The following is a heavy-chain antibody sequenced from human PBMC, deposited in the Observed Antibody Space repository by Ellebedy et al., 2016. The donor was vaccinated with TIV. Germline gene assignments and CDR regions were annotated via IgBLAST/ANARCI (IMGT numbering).Heavy chain of an antibody. CDR3: ATRPITVIVPAEYYFDY. J-gene: IGHJ4*02. Sequence: GESLKISCAASGFTFNTYAMSWVRQAPGKGLEWVSTISGSGGSTFYTDSVKGRFTISRDNSKNTLYLQMNSLRAEDTAVYYCATRPITVIVPAEYYFDYWGQGTLVAVSS. CDR1: GFTFNTYA. D-gene: IGHD3-22*01. CDR2: ISGSGGST. V-gene: IGHV3-23*01.